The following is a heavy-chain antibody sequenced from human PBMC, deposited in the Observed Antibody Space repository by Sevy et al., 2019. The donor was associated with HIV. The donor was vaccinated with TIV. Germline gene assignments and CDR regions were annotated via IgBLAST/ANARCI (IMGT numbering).Heavy chain of an antibody. D-gene: IGHD6-13*01. V-gene: IGHV4-59*01. CDR2: IYYSGST. CDR1: GGSIRSYY. J-gene: IGHJ3*02. CDR3: ARGQQPVLAFDI. Sequence: SETLSLTCTASGGSIRSYYWSWIRQPPGKGLEWIGYIYYSGSTNYNPSLKSRVTISLDTSKNQFSLKLSSVTAADTAVYYCARGQQPVLAFDIWGQGTMVTVSS.